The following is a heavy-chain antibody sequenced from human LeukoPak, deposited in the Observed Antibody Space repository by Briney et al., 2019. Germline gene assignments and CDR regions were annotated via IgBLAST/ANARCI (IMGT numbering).Heavy chain of an antibody. J-gene: IGHJ4*02. CDR3: AAGAVAGTDY. CDR1: GGSISSYY. V-gene: IGHV4-59*01. Sequence: SETLSLTCTVSGGSISSYYWSRIRQPPGKGLEWIGYIYYSGSTNYNPSLKSRVAISVDTSKNQFSLKLSSVTAADTAVYYCAAGAVAGTDYWGQGTLVTVSS. D-gene: IGHD6-19*01. CDR2: IYYSGST.